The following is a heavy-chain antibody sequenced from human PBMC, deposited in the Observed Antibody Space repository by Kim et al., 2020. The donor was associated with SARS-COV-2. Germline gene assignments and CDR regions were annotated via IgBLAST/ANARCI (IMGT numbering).Heavy chain of an antibody. V-gene: IGHV1-69*02. J-gene: IGHJ3*02. Sequence: YAQKCQGRGTITADKSTSTAYMELSSLRSEDTAVYYCGTYYYDRGDAFDIWGQGTMVTVSS. D-gene: IGHD3-22*01. CDR3: GTYYYDRGDAFDI.